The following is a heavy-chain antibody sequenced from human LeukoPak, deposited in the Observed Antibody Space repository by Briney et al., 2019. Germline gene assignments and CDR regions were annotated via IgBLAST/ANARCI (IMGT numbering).Heavy chain of an antibody. J-gene: IGHJ4*02. V-gene: IGHV3-11*06. CDR2: ISGSSSYI. D-gene: IGHD6-19*01. Sequence: GGSLRLSCAASGFTFSDHYMTWIRQAPGKGLEWISYISGSSSYINYADSVKGRFTISRDNTKKSVYLQMNSLRVEDTAVYYCARDLSSGYWGQGTLVTVSS. CDR3: ARDLSSGY. CDR1: GFTFSDHY.